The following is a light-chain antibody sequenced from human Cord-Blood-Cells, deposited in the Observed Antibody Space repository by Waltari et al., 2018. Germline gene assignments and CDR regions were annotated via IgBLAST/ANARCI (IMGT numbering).Light chain of an antibody. CDR3: SSYTSSSRVV. J-gene: IGLJ2*01. Sequence: QSALTHPASVSGSPGQSITISCTGTSSDVGGYNYVSWYQQHPGKAPKLMIYDVSNRPSGVSNRFSGSKSGNTASLTISGLQAEDEADYYCSSYTSSSRVVFGGGTKLTVL. CDR1: SSDVGGYNY. V-gene: IGLV2-14*01. CDR2: DVS.